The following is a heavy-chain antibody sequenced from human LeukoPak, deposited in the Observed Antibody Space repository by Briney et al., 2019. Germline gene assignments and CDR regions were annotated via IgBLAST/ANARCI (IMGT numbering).Heavy chain of an antibody. V-gene: IGHV4-59*08. D-gene: IGHD5-24*01. Sequence: PSETLSLTCTVSGGSISNYCWSWIRQSPEKGLEWIGYIHDSGSTNYNPSLKSRVTISVDTSKNQFSLKLSSVTAADTAVYYCARLDAAAGRYLQFFYWGQGTLVTVSS. CDR2: IHDSGST. CDR1: GGSISNYC. J-gene: IGHJ4*02. CDR3: ARLDAAAGRYLQFFY.